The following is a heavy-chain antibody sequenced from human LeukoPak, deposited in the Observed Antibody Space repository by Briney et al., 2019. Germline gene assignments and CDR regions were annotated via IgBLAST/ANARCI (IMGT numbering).Heavy chain of an antibody. V-gene: IGHV3-30*18. CDR1: GFTFSSYG. CDR2: ISYDGSNA. J-gene: IGHJ4*02. CDR3: AKDLGVGAYLLFDYVSSAFDH. D-gene: IGHD2/OR15-2a*01. Sequence: GGSLRLSCAASGFTFSSYGLHWVRQTAGKGLEWVAVISYDGSNAYYADSVKGRFTISRDNSQNTLYLRMNSLRAEDTAVYYCAKDLGVGAYLLFDYVSSAFDHWGQGTLVTVSS.